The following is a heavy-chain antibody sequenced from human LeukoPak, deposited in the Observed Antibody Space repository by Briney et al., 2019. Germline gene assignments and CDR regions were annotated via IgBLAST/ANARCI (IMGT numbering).Heavy chain of an antibody. J-gene: IGHJ4*02. D-gene: IGHD5-24*01. CDR1: DGSISSYY. Sequence: SETLSLTCTVSDGSISSYYWNWIRQPPGKGLEWIGYIYNSGTTYYNPSLKSRITISADTSKNQFSLRLSSVTAADTAVYYCARDTDGYKADYWGRGTLVTVSS. CDR2: IYNSGTT. CDR3: ARDTDGYKADY. V-gene: IGHV4-59*12.